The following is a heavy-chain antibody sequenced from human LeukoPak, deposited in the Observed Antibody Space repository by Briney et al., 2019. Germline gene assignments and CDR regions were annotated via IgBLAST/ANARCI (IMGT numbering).Heavy chain of an antibody. CDR1: GYTFPGYY. V-gene: IGHV1-2*02. CDR3: ARGGIRRWLAYYDY. D-gene: IGHD6-19*01. J-gene: IGHJ4*02. Sequence: GASVKVSCKASGYTFPGYYMHWVRQAPGQGLEWMGWINPNSGGTNYAQKFQGRVTMTRDTSISTAYMELSRLRSDDTAVYYCARGGIRRWLAYYDYWGQGTLVTVSS. CDR2: INPNSGGT.